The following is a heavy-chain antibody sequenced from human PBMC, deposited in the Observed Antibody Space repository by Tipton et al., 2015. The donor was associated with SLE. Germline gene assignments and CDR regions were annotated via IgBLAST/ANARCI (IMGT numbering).Heavy chain of an antibody. CDR2: IYHSGST. J-gene: IGHJ4*02. D-gene: IGHD3-3*01. CDR3: ARTQGVWSGYYMDY. Sequence: TLSLTCAVSGYSISSGYYWGWIRPPPGKGLEWIGSIYHSGSTYYNPSLKSRVTISVDTSKNQFSLKLSSVTAADTAVYYCARTQGVWSGYYMDYWGQGTLVTVSS. CDR1: GYSISSGYY. V-gene: IGHV4-38-2*01.